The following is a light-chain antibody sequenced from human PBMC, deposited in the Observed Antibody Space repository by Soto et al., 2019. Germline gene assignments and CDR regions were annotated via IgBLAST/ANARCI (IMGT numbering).Light chain of an antibody. Sequence: QSVLTQPPSASGTPGQRVTISCSGGSSNIEINAVSWYQQFPGTAPKLLIYFSDQRPSGVPDRFSGSRSGTSASLAISGLRSEDEAEYYCAAWDDKLNGELFGGGTKLTV. CDR2: FSD. V-gene: IGLV1-44*01. J-gene: IGLJ2*01. CDR3: AAWDDKLNGEL. CDR1: SSNIEINA.